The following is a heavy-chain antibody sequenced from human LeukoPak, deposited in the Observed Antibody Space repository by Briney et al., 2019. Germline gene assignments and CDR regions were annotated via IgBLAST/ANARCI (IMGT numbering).Heavy chain of an antibody. J-gene: IGHJ4*02. Sequence: ASVKVSCKASGYTFTSYYMHWVRQATGQGLEWMGWMNPNSGNTGYAQKFQGRVTITRNTSISTAYMELSSLRSEDTAVYYCARELAAAPDDYWGQGTLVTVSS. CDR3: ARELAAAPDDY. D-gene: IGHD6-13*01. CDR2: MNPNSGNT. V-gene: IGHV1-8*03. CDR1: GYTFTSYY.